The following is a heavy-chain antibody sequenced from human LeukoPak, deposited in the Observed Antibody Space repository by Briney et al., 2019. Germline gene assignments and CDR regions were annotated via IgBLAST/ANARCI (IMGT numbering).Heavy chain of an antibody. V-gene: IGHV3-23*01. CDR2: IGRSGGDI. Sequence: GRSLRLSCAASGFTFNSYAMAWVRQAPGKGLEWVSVIGRSGGDIQYVDSVKGRFTISRDNSKNTLYLQMNSLRAEDTAVYYCAKYAPPTTVVTRYFDYWGQGTLVTVSS. CDR1: GFTFNSYA. CDR3: AKYAPPTTVVTRYFDY. J-gene: IGHJ4*02. D-gene: IGHD4-23*01.